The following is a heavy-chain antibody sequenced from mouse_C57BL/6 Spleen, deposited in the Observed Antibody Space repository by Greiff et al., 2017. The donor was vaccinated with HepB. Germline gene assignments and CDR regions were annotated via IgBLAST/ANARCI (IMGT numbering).Heavy chain of an antibody. Sequence: VMLKQSGPGLVQPSQSLSITCTVSGFSLTSYGVHWVRQSPGKGLEWLGVIWRGGSTDYNAAFMSRLSITKDNSKSQVFFKMNSLQADDTAIYYCAIIYYDYDDAMDYWGQGTSVTVSS. V-gene: IGHV2-5*01. CDR3: AIIYYDYDDAMDY. J-gene: IGHJ4*01. CDR2: IWRGGST. D-gene: IGHD2-4*01. CDR1: GFSLTSYG.